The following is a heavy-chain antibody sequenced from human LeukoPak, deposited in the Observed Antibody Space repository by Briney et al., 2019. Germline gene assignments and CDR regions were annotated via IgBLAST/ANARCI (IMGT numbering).Heavy chain of an antibody. D-gene: IGHD3-3*01. J-gene: IGHJ4*02. Sequence: PSPTLSLTCAVSGDSISSGGYSWSWIRQPPGKGLEWIGYIYQSGSTYYNPSLKSRVTISVDRSRNQFSLKLSSVTAADTAVYYCARGHDFWSGYHTLRPNYYFDYWGQGTLVTVSS. V-gene: IGHV4-30-2*01. CDR3: ARGHDFWSGYHTLRPNYYFDY. CDR1: GDSISSGGYS. CDR2: IYQSGST.